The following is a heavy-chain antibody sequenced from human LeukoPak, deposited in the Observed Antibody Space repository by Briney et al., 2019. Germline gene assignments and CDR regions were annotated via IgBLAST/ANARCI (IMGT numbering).Heavy chain of an antibody. CDR2: VHLDGRT. CDR1: GGSFSGYY. V-gene: IGHV4-34*10. D-gene: IGHD6-25*01. Sequence: PSETLSLTCAVYGGSFSGYYWNWIRQPPGKGLEWIGEVHLDGRTNYNPSLKSRLVMSAGLPENHISLKLTSVTAADTAVYYCAREGGFYRPLDYSGQGTLVTVSS. J-gene: IGHJ4*02. CDR3: AREGGFYRPLDY.